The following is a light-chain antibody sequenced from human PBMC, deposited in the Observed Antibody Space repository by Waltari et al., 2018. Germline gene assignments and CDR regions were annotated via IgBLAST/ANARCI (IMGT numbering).Light chain of an antibody. V-gene: IGKV4-1*01. CDR3: QQYYNTPLT. Sequence: DIVMTQSPESLAVSLGERATINCKTSESVLYSSNNKNHLAWYQQKPGQPPKLLLYWASTRKSGVPERFSGSGSETDFTLTVTSVQAEDVAVYYCQQYYNTPLTFGGGTKVEIK. CDR2: WAS. J-gene: IGKJ4*01. CDR1: ESVLYSSNNKNH.